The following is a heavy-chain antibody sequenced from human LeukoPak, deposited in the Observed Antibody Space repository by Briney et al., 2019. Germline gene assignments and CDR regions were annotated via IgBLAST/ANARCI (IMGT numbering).Heavy chain of an antibody. J-gene: IGHJ5*02. CDR3: ARDPPHYGDYVPGWFDP. CDR2: INPNSGGT. V-gene: IGHV1-2*02. D-gene: IGHD4-17*01. Sequence: GASVKVSCKASGYTFTGYYMHWVRQAPGQGLEWMGWINPNSGGTNYAQKFQGRVTMTRDTSISTAYMELSRLRSDDTAVYYCARDPPHYGDYVPGWFDPWGQGTLVTVSS. CDR1: GYTFTGYY.